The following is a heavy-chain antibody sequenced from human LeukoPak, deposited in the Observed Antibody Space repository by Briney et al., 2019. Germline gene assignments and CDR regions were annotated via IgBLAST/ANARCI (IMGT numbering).Heavy chain of an antibody. Sequence: GSLRLSCAASGLTFSNYAMNWVRQASGKGLEWVSGITDSGRKTYYADSVKGRFSISRDNSKNTVYLQMSDLRAEDTAVYYCAKITKATTPNYWGQGTLVTVSS. CDR3: AKITKATTPNY. CDR1: GLTFSNYA. J-gene: IGHJ4*02. V-gene: IGHV3-23*01. D-gene: IGHD4-17*01. CDR2: ITDSGRKT.